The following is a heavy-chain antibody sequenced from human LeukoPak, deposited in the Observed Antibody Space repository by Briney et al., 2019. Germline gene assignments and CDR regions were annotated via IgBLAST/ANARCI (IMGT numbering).Heavy chain of an antibody. J-gene: IGHJ5*02. CDR3: ARSYYDFWSGDTYNWFDP. D-gene: IGHD3-3*01. V-gene: IGHV1-2*02. CDR2: INPNSGGT. CDR1: GYTFTGYY. Sequence: ASVKVSCKASGYTFTGYYMHWVRQAPGQGLEWMGWINPNSGGTNYAQKFQGRVTMTRDTSISTAYMELSRLRSDDTAVYYCARSYYDFWSGDTYNWFDPWGQGTLVTVSS.